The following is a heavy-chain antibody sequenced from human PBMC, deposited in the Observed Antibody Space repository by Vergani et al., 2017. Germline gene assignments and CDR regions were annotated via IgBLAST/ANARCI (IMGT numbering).Heavy chain of an antibody. Sequence: RLVQSGGGLAHPGGSLRLSCAASGLPVSGFAFNTYAMIWVRQAPGKGLEWVSGISATGDENTDYADSVKGRFTIYRDNSKITLCLQMNGLTSEDTAIYYIAQCANSVTRLPVYWGQGALVAVSS. CDR1: GLPVSGFAFNTYA. D-gene: IGHD5/OR15-5a*01. V-gene: IGHV3-23*04. J-gene: IGHJ4*02. CDR2: ISATGDENT. CDR3: AQCANSVTRLPVY.